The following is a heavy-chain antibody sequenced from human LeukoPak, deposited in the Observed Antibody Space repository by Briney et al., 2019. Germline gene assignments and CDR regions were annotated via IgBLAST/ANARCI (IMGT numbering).Heavy chain of an antibody. CDR2: MYSSGST. J-gene: IGHJ6*02. V-gene: IGHV4-59*08. Sequence: PSETLSLTCTVSGASISSYYWSWIRQPPGRGLEWIGYMYSSGSTNYNPSLKSRVTISVDTSKNQFSLRVISVTAADTAVYYCARVDQNINYGMDVWGQGTTVTVSS. CDR3: ARVDQNINYGMDV. CDR1: GASISSYY.